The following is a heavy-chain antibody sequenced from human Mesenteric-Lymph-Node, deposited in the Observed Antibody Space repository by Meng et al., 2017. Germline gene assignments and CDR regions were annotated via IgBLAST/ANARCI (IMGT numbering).Heavy chain of an antibody. CDR3: ARTCSGGSCSDY. J-gene: IGHJ4*02. Sequence: ASVKVSCKTSGYTFTGYYMHWVRQAPGQGLEWMGRINPNTGATNYAQTFLGRVTMTRDTSISTAYMELSRLRSDDTAVYYCARTCSGGSCSDYWGQGTLVTVSS. CDR1: GYTFTGYY. V-gene: IGHV1-2*06. CDR2: INPNTGAT. D-gene: IGHD2-15*01.